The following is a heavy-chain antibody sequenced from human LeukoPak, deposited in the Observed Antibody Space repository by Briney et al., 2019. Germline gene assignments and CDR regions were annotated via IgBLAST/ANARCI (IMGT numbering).Heavy chain of an antibody. Sequence: GGSLRLSCAASGLTFSSYGMHWVRQAPGKGLEWVAVIWYDGSNKYYADSVKGRFTISRDNSKNTLYLQMNSLRAEDTAVYYCARDPHSSGWYYFDYWGQGTLVTVSS. V-gene: IGHV3-33*01. CDR3: ARDPHSSGWYYFDY. CDR2: IWYDGSNK. D-gene: IGHD6-19*01. CDR1: GLTFSSYG. J-gene: IGHJ4*02.